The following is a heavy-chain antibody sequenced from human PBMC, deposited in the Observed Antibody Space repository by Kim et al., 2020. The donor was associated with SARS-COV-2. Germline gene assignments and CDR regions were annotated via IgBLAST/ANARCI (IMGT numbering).Heavy chain of an antibody. CDR1: GGSFSGYY. J-gene: IGHJ4*02. D-gene: IGHD3-3*01. CDR3: ARGGSTYYDFWSGYQRFDY. Sequence: SETLSLTCAVYGGSFSGYYWSWIRQPPGKGLEWIGEINHSGSTNYNPSLKSRVTISVDTSKNQFSLKLSSVTAADTAVYYCARGGSTYYDFWSGYQRFDYWGQGTLVTVSS. CDR2: INHSGST. V-gene: IGHV4-34*01.